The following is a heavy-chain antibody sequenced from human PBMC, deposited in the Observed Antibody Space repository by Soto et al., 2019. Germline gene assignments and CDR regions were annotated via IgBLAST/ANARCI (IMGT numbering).Heavy chain of an antibody. CDR1: GGSISSGDYY. CDR2: IYYSGST. V-gene: IGHV4-30-4*01. CDR3: AREVPYYDILTALRGNNWFDP. D-gene: IGHD3-9*01. Sequence: SETLSLTCTVSGGSISSGDYYWSWIRQPPGKGLEWIGYIYYSGSTYYNPSLKSRVTISVDTSKNQFSLKLSSVTAADTAVYYCAREVPYYDILTALRGNNWFDPWGQGTLVTVSS. J-gene: IGHJ5*02.